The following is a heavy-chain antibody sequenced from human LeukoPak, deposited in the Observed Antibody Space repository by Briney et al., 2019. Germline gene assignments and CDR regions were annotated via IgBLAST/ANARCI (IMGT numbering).Heavy chain of an antibody. CDR1: SGSFSGYY. V-gene: IGHV4-34*01. D-gene: IGHD3-22*01. CDR2: INHSGST. Sequence: SETLSLTCAAYSGSFSGYYWSWIRQPPGKGLEWIGEINHSGSTNYNPSLKSRVTISVDTSKNQFSLKLSSVTAADTAVYYCARGGGITMIVVVTAPFDYWGQGTLVTVSS. CDR3: ARGGGITMIVVVTAPFDY. J-gene: IGHJ4*02.